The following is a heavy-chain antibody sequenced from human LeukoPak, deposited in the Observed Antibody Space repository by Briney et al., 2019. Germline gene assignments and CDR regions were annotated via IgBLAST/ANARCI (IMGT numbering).Heavy chain of an antibody. D-gene: IGHD6-13*01. V-gene: IGHV3-74*01. CDR2: INSDGSST. J-gene: IGHJ6*03. CDR3: ARDNPCSSSWQVYYYYYMDV. Sequence: GGSLRLSCAASGFTFSSYWMHWVRQAPGKGLVWVSRINSDGSSTSYADSVKGRFTISRDNAKNTLYLQMNSLRAEDTAVYYCARDNPCSSSWQVYYYYYMDVWGKGTTVTVSS. CDR1: GFTFSSYW.